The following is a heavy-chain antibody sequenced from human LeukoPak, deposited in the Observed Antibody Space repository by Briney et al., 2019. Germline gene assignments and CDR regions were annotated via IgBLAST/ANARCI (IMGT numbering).Heavy chain of an antibody. D-gene: IGHD3-10*01. CDR3: ARGKLSWVRGVHDAFDI. CDR1: GFTFSSYG. J-gene: IGHJ3*02. CDR2: ISYDGSNK. V-gene: IGHV3-30*03. Sequence: PGGSLRLSCAASGFTFSSYGMHWVRQAPGKGLEWVAVISYDGSNKCYADSVKGRFTISRDNAKNTLYLQMNSLRAEDTAVYYCARGKLSWVRGVHDAFDIWGQGTMVTVSS.